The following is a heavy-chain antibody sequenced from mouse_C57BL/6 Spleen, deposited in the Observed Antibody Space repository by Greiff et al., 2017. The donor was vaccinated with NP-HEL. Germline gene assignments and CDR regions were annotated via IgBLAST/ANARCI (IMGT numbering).Heavy chain of an antibody. CDR1: GYTFTSYW. Sequence: QVQLKQPGAELVKPGASVKLSCKASGYTFTSYWMHWVKQRPGQGLEWIGMIHPNSGSTNYNEKFKSKATLTVDKSSSTAYMQLSSLTSEDSAVYYCARRDYDDYFDYWGQGTTLTVSS. CDR3: ARRDYDDYFDY. D-gene: IGHD2-4*01. CDR2: IHPNSGST. V-gene: IGHV1-64*01. J-gene: IGHJ2*01.